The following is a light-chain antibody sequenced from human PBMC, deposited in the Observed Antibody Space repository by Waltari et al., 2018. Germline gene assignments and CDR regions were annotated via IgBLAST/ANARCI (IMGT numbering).Light chain of an antibody. V-gene: IGLV3-25*03. CDR2: KDS. J-gene: IGLJ6*01. CDR1: ALPKQY. Sequence: SYELTQPPSVSVSPGQTARITCPGDALPKQYAYWYQQKPGQAPVLVIYKDSERPSGIPERFSGSSSGTTVTLTISGVQAEDEADYYCQSADSSGTYGVFGSGTKVTVL. CDR3: QSADSSGTYGV.